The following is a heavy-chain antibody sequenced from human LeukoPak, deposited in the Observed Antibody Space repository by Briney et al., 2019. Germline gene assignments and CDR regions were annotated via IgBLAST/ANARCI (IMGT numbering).Heavy chain of an antibody. V-gene: IGHV3-48*04. CDR1: GFIFSSYN. CDR3: ARGQYGMDV. CDR2: ISSSSTSK. Sequence: QPGGSLRLSCAVSGFIFSSYNMNWVRQAPGKGLEWVSHISSSSTSKYYADSVKGRFTISRDNAKNSLYLQMNSLRAEDTAVYYCARGQYGMDVWGQGTTVTVSS. J-gene: IGHJ6*02.